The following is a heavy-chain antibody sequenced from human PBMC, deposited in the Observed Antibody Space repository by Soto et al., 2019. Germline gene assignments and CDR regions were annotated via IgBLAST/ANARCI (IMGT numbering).Heavy chain of an antibody. CDR2: ISGDGAAT. CDR1: GFNFGSFA. J-gene: IGHJ5*02. D-gene: IGHD6-6*01. V-gene: IGHV3-23*01. CDR3: AKPTRPRTPEP. Sequence: GGSLRLSCAASGFNFGSFAMTCVRQAPGKELQWVSAISGDGAATYYGDSVKGRFTISRDNSNNTLYLQMNSLTVDDTAIYFFAKPTRPRTPEPWGQGVLVTGS.